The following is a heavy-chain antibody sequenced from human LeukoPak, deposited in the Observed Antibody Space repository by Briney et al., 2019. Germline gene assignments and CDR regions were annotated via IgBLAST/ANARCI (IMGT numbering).Heavy chain of an antibody. J-gene: IGHJ4*02. CDR3: ARAGLYNWNYEGTAYFDY. Sequence: PGGSLRLSCVASGFTFDDYGMSWVRQAPGKGLEWVSGINWNGGSTGYADSVKGRFTISRDNAKNSLYLQMNSLRAEDTALYYCARAGLYNWNYEGTAYFDYWGQGTLVTVSS. D-gene: IGHD1-7*01. CDR2: INWNGGST. V-gene: IGHV3-20*04. CDR1: GFTFDDYG.